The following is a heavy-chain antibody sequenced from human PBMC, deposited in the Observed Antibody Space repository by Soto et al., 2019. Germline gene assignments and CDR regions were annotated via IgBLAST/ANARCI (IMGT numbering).Heavy chain of an antibody. CDR1: GFTFSSYA. D-gene: IGHD1-1*01. J-gene: IGHJ4*02. Sequence: GGSLRLSCAASGFTFSSYAMHWVRQAPGKGLEWVAVISYDGSNKYYADSVKGRFTISRDNSKNTLYLQMNSLRAEDTAVYYCARDDFEELERLGDYWGQGTLVTVSS. V-gene: IGHV3-30-3*01. CDR2: ISYDGSNK. CDR3: ARDDFEELERLGDY.